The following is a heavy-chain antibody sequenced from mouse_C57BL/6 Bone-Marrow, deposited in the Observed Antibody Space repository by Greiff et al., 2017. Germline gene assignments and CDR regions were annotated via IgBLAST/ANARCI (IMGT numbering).Heavy chain of an antibody. J-gene: IGHJ4*01. CDR3: ARAYGYGYYDMDY. CDR2: IWTGGGT. V-gene: IGHV2-9-1*01. D-gene: IGHD2-2*01. CDR1: GFSLTSYA. Sequence: VQGVESGPGLVAPSPSLSITCTVSGFSLTSYAISWVRQPPGKGLEWLGGIWTGGGTNYNSALKSRLSISKDNSKSQVFLKMNSLQTDDTARYYCARAYGYGYYDMDYWGQGTSVTVSS.